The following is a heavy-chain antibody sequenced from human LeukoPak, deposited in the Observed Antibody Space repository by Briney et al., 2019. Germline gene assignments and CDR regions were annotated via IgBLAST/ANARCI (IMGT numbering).Heavy chain of an antibody. J-gene: IGHJ6*02. Sequence: GGSLRLSCAASGFTFSRYWMSWVRQAPGKGLEWVANIKQDGSEKYYVDSVKGRFTISRDNSKNTLYLQMNSLRAEDTAVYYCAKDRRYNWNDDYYYYGMDVWGQGTTVTVSS. CDR3: AKDRRYNWNDDYYYYGMDV. CDR1: GFTFSRYW. D-gene: IGHD1-1*01. CDR2: IKQDGSEK. V-gene: IGHV3-7*03.